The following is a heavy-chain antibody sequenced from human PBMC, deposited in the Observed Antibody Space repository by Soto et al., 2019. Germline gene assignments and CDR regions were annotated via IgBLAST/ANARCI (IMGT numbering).Heavy chain of an antibody. V-gene: IGHV4-59*01. CDR1: GGSISSYY. CDR2: IYYSGST. D-gene: IGHD3-10*01. CDR3: ARDYGSGSNWFDP. J-gene: IGHJ5*02. Sequence: PSETLSLTCTVSGGSISSYYWSWIRQPPGKGLEWIGYIYYSGSTNYNPSLKSRVTISVDTSKNQFSLKLSSVTAADTAVYYCARDYGSGSNWFDPWGQGTLVTVSS.